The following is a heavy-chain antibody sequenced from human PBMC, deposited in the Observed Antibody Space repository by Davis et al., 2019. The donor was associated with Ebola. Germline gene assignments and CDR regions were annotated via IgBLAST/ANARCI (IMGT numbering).Heavy chain of an antibody. CDR2: ISYDGSNK. CDR3: AKARSSWTPFDY. J-gene: IGHJ4*02. V-gene: IGHV3-33*05. Sequence: PGGSLRLSCAASGFTFSSYGMHWVRQAPGKGLEWVAVISYDGSNKYYADSVKGRFTISRDNSKNTLYLQMNSLRVDDTAVYYCAKARSSWTPFDYWGQGTLVTVSS. CDR1: GFTFSSYG. D-gene: IGHD6-13*01.